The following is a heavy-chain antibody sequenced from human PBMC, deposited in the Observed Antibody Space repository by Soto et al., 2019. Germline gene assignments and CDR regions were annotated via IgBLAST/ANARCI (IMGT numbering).Heavy chain of an antibody. CDR1: GGTFSSYA. V-gene: IGHV1-69*01. D-gene: IGHD2-2*03. CDR3: ARVDIVVVPAARSHQSANWFDP. Sequence: QVQLVQSRAEVKKPGSSVKVSCKASGGTFSSYAISWVRQAPGQGLEWMGGIIPIFGTANYAQKFQGRVTITADESTSTAYMELSSLRSEDTAVYYCARVDIVVVPAARSHQSANWFDPWGQGTLVTVSS. CDR2: IIPIFGTA. J-gene: IGHJ5*02.